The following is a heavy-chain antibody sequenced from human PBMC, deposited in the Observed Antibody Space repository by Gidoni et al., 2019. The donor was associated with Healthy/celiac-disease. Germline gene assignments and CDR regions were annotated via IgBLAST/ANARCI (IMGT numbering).Heavy chain of an antibody. CDR1: GGSISSYY. J-gene: IGHJ5*02. Sequence: QVQLQESGPGLVKPSETLSLTCTVSGGSISSYYWSWIRQPPGKGLEWIGYIYYSGSTNYNPSLKSRVTISVDTSKNQFSLKLSSVTAADTAVYYCATYGSGSYYNVLSPSWFDPWGQGTLVTVSS. V-gene: IGHV4-59*12. CDR3: ATYGSGSYYNVLSPSWFDP. CDR2: IYYSGST. D-gene: IGHD3-10*01.